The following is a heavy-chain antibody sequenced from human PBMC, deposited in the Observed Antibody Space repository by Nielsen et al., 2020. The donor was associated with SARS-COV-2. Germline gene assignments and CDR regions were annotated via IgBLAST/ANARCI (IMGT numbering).Heavy chain of an antibody. CDR3: ARTYYYDEGLAFDI. D-gene: IGHD3-22*01. Sequence: SETLSLTCTVSGDSISSGDYYWSWIRQPPGKGLEWIGYIYYSGSTYYNPSLKSRVTISVDTSKNQFSLKLSSVTAADTAVYYCARTYYYDEGLAFDIWGQGTMVTVSS. CDR1: GDSISSGDYY. V-gene: IGHV4-30-4*01. CDR2: IYYSGST. J-gene: IGHJ3*02.